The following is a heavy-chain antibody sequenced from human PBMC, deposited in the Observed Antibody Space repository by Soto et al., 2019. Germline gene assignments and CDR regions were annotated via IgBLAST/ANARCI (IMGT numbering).Heavy chain of an antibody. D-gene: IGHD2-15*01. V-gene: IGHV4-59*01. CDR3: ARGYCSGGSCYFDAFDI. CDR2: IYYSGST. CDR1: GGSISSYY. J-gene: IGHJ3*02. Sequence: SETLSLTCTVSGGSISSYYWSWIRQPPGKGLEWIGYIYYSGSTNYNPSLKSRVTISVDTSKNQFSLKLSSVTAADTAVYYCARGYCSGGSCYFDAFDIWGQGTMVTVSS.